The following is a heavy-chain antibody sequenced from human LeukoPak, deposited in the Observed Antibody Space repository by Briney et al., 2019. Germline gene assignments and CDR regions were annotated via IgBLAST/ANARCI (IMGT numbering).Heavy chain of an antibody. Sequence: GGSLRRSCAASGFTFSNYAINWLRQAPGKGLEWVSAISGSGGSTFYADSVKGRFTISRDNSKNTLYLQMNSLRAEDTAVYYCAKDRADCSNTSCYAFFDYWGQGTLVTVSP. V-gene: IGHV3-23*01. CDR3: AKDRADCSNTSCYAFFDY. J-gene: IGHJ4*02. D-gene: IGHD2-2*01. CDR1: GFTFSNYA. CDR2: ISGSGGST.